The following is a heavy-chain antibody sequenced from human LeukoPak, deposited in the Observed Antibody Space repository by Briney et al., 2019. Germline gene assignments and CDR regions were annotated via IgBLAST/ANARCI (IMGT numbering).Heavy chain of an antibody. Sequence: GGSLRLSCAASGFTFSSYGMHWVRQAPGKGLEWVAFIRYDGSNKYYADSVKGRFTISRDNSKNTLYLQMNSLRAEDTAVFYCANYYYDKSGYKNWGQGTLVTVSS. D-gene: IGHD3-22*01. J-gene: IGHJ4*02. CDR1: GFTFSSYG. CDR2: IRYDGSNK. CDR3: ANYYYDKSGYKN. V-gene: IGHV3-30*02.